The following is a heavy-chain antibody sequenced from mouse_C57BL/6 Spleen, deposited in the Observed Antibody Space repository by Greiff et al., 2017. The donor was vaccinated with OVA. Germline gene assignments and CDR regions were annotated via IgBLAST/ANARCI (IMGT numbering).Heavy chain of an antibody. J-gene: IGHJ3*01. Sequence: EVKLVESGGGLVKPGGSLKLSCAASGFTFSDYGMHWVRQAPEKGLEWVAYISSGSSTIYYADTVKGRFTISRDNAKNTLFLQMTSLRSEDTAMYYCAREDVEAWFAYWGQGTRVTVSA. CDR2: ISSGSSTI. CDR3: AREDVEAWFAY. V-gene: IGHV5-17*01. CDR1: GFTFSDYG.